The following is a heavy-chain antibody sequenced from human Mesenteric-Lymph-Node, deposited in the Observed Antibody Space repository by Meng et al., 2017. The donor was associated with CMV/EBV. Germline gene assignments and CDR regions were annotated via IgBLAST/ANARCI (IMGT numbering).Heavy chain of an antibody. D-gene: IGHD3-3*01. Sequence: GESLKISCAASGFPFDDYAMHWVRQAPGKGLVWVSRINSDGSSTSYADSVKGRFTISRDNAKNTLYLQMNSLRAEDTAVYYCARGGAYYDFWSGFTSNFDYWGQGTLVTVSS. CDR3: ARGGAYYDFWSGFTSNFDY. V-gene: IGHV3-74*01. CDR1: GFPFDDYA. CDR2: INSDGSST. J-gene: IGHJ4*02.